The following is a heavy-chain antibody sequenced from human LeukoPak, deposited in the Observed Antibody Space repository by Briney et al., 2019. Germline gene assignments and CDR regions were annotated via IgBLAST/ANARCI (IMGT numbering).Heavy chain of an antibody. Sequence: SETLSLTCTVSGGSISSYYWSWIRQPPGKGLEWIGYIYYSESTNYNPSLKSRVTISVDTSKNQFSLKLSSVTAADTAVYYCASMYYYGSGSYYKGIFDYWGQGTLVTVSS. CDR3: ASMYYYGSGSYYKGIFDY. CDR2: IYYSEST. D-gene: IGHD3-10*01. V-gene: IGHV4-59*01. CDR1: GGSISSYY. J-gene: IGHJ4*02.